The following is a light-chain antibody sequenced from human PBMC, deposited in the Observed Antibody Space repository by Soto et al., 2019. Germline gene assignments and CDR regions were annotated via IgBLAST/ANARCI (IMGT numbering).Light chain of an antibody. V-gene: IGKV3-20*01. CDR1: QSVRSNY. CDR3: QQHASSPLT. Sequence: EIVLTQSPGTLSLSSGERATLSCRASQSVRSNYLAWYQQKPGQPPRLLIYGASSRATGIPDRFGGSGSGTDFTLTISSLEPEDFAVYYCQQHASSPLTFGGGTKVEIK. CDR2: GAS. J-gene: IGKJ4*01.